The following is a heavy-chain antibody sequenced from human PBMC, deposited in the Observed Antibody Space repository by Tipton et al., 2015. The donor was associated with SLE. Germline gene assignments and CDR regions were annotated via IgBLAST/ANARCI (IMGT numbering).Heavy chain of an antibody. D-gene: IGHD6-19*01. CDR1: GGSIYMSSYY. CDR3: ESGRGLPVGGTDAFEI. CDR2: KCYSGST. V-gene: IGHV4-39*07. J-gene: IGHJ3*02. Sequence: GLVKPSETLSLTCSVSGGSIYMSSYYWGWIRQPPGRGLEWLGTKCYSGSTYYSPSLKSRVTISVDTSKSQFSLTLSSMTAADTAVYYCESGRGLPVGGTDAFEIWGQGTMVTVSS.